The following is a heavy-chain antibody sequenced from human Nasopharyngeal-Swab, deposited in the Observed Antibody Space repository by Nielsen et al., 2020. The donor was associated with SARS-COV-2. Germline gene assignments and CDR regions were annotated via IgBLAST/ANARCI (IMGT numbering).Heavy chain of an antibody. CDR3: ARQGSGWYPFEY. Sequence: SETLSLTCTVSGGSISSSYWTWIRQPPGKGLEWIGYIYYSGSTNYNPSLKSRVTISVDTSKNQISLKLSSVTAADTAVYYCARQGSGWYPFEYWGQGTLVTVSS. J-gene: IGHJ4*02. CDR1: GGSISSSY. CDR2: IYYSGST. V-gene: IGHV4-59*08. D-gene: IGHD6-19*01.